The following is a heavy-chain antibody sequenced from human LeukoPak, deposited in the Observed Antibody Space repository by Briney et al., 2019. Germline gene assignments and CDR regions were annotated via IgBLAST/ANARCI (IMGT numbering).Heavy chain of an antibody. CDR2: INPNGGGT. CDR3: ARSLGYSGYTYYYYYYMDV. J-gene: IGHJ6*03. V-gene: IGHV1-2*02. Sequence: ASVKVSCKASGYTLTGYYMHWVRQAPGQGLEWMGWINPNGGGTNYAQKFQGRVTMTRDTSISTAYMELSRLRSDDTAVYYCARSLGYSGYTYYYYYYMDVWGKGTTVTVSS. CDR1: GYTLTGYY. D-gene: IGHD5-12*01.